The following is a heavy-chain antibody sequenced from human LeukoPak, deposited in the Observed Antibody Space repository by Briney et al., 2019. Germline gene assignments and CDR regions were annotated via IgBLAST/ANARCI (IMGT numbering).Heavy chain of an antibody. V-gene: IGHV3-23*01. CDR1: GLAFTNKA. CDR3: TSGYSSGWSYFEF. J-gene: IGHJ4*02. D-gene: IGHD6-19*01. Sequence: GGSLRLSCAASGLAFTNKALTWVRQAPGKGLEWVSTISGSGGTTHYADSVKGRFTISRDSSKNTLSLQMNSLRAEDTAVYYCTSGYSSGWSYFEFWGQGTLVTVPS. CDR2: ISGSGGTT.